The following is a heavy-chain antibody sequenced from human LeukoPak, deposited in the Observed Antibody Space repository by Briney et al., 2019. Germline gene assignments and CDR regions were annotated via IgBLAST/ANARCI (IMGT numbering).Heavy chain of an antibody. CDR1: GGSIRSSYYY. J-gene: IGHJ4*02. D-gene: IGHD2-2*01. Sequence: PSETLSLTCTVSGGSIRSSYYYWGWIRQPPGKGLEWIGSIYDSGSTYYNPSLKSRVTISVDRSKNQFSLKLSSVTAADTAVYYCARLQRAYVDYWGQGTLVTVSS. CDR2: IYDSGST. CDR3: ARLQRAYVDY. V-gene: IGHV4-39*07.